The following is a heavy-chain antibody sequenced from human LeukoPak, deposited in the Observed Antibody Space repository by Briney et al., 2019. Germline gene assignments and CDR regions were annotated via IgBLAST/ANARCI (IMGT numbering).Heavy chain of an antibody. D-gene: IGHD3-10*01. J-gene: IGHJ5*02. CDR1: GFTVSSNY. Sequence: GGSLRLSCAASGFTVSSNYMSWVRQAPGKGLEWVSLIYGDGSTHYADSVKGRFTISGDNSKNTLYLQMNSLRAEDTAVYYCATGAHYYGSWGQGILVTVSS. V-gene: IGHV3-53*01. CDR2: IYGDGST. CDR3: ATGAHYYGS.